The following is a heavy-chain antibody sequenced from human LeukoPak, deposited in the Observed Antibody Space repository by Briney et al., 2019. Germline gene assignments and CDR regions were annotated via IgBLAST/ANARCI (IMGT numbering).Heavy chain of an antibody. CDR3: ASGDRNYFDY. CDR1: GGSISSYY. CDR2: IYGSGNT. Sequence: SETLSLTCTVSGGSISSYYWSWIRQPPGKGLEWIGYIYGSGNTNYNPSLKSRVTISVDTSKNQFSLKLSSVTAADTAVYYCASGDRNYFDYWGQGTLVTVSS. D-gene: IGHD1-14*01. V-gene: IGHV4-59*08. J-gene: IGHJ4*02.